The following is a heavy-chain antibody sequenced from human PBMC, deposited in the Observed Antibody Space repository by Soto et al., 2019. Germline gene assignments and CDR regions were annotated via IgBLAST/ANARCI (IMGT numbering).Heavy chain of an antibody. CDR2: ISGGGGTT. Sequence: EVQLLESGGGLVQPGGSLRLSWEASGLTFSSHVMNWVRQAPGKGLEWVAAISGGGGTTFYGDSVEGRFTMSRDNSKNTLFLQMNSLRAEDTAVYYCARGPRAPPPHDYGMDVWGQGTTVTVSS. CDR1: GLTFSSHV. CDR3: ARGPRAPPPHDYGMDV. V-gene: IGHV3-23*01. J-gene: IGHJ6*02.